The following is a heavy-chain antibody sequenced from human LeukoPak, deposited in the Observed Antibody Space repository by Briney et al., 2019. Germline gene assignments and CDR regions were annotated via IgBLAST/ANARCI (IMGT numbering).Heavy chain of an antibody. V-gene: IGHV1-69*06. CDR3: ARDNYYGSGSYDY. CDR2: IIPIFGTA. D-gene: IGHD3-10*01. Sequence: GASVKVSCKASGGTFSSYAISWVRQAPGQGLEWMGGIIPIFGTANYAQKFQGRVTITADKSTGTAYMELSSLRSEDTAVYYCARDNYYGSGSYDYWGQGTLVTVSS. CDR1: GGTFSSYA. J-gene: IGHJ4*02.